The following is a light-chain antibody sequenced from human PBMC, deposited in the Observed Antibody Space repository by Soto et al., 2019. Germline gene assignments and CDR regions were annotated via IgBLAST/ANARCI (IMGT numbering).Light chain of an antibody. J-gene: IGKJ4*01. Sequence: DIQMTQSPSTLSASVGDRVTITCRASQTLSSWLAWYQQKPGKAPKLLIYDVSSLESGVPSRFSGSGSGTEFTLTISSPQPDDFATYYCQQYNSYSLTFGGGTKVEIK. CDR2: DVS. CDR1: QTLSSW. V-gene: IGKV1-5*01. CDR3: QQYNSYSLT.